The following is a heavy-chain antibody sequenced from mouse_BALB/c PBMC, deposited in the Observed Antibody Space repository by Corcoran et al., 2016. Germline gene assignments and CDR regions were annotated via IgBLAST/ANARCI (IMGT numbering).Heavy chain of an antibody. Sequence: QIQLVQSGPELKKPGETVKISCKASGYTFTNYGMNWVKQAPGQGLKWMGWINTYTGEPTYADDFKGRFAFSLEISASTTYLQINILKNEDMATYFCARGGPKVVGYFEVWGAGTTVTVSS. D-gene: IGHD1-1*01. J-gene: IGHJ1*01. CDR2: INTYTGEP. CDR1: GYTFTNYG. CDR3: ARGGPKVVGYFEV. V-gene: IGHV9-1*02.